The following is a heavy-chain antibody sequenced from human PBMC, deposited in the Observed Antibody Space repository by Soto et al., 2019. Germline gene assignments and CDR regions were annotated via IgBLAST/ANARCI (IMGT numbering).Heavy chain of an antibody. CDR1: GYTFTGYY. CDR2: INPNSGGT. CDR3: ARGPPYSSSWYNWFDP. D-gene: IGHD6-13*01. J-gene: IGHJ5*02. V-gene: IGHV1-2*02. Sequence: GASVKVSCKASGYTFTGYYMHWVRQAPGQGLEWMGWINPNSGGTNYAQKFQGRVTMTRDTSISTAYMELSRLRSDDTAVYYCARGPPYSSSWYNWFDPWGQVTLVTVSS.